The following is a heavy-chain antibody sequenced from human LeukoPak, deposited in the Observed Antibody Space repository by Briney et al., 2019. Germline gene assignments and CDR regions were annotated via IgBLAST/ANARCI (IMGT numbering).Heavy chain of an antibody. J-gene: IGHJ4*02. D-gene: IGHD2-15*01. CDR1: GFTFSSYA. CDR2: ISSNGDST. CDR3: VKGVMMGAVTPLDY. V-gene: IGHV3-64D*06. Sequence: PGGSLRLSCTASGFTFSSYAMHWVRQAPGKGLQYVSAISSNGDSTYYADSVKGRFTISRDNSKNTLYLQMSSLRAEDTAVYFCVKGVMMGAVTPLDYWGQGTLATVSS.